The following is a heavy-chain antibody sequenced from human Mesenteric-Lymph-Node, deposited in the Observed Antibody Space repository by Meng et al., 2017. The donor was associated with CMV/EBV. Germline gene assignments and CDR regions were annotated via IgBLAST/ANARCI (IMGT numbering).Heavy chain of an antibody. CDR1: GYTFSSHS. J-gene: IGHJ4*02. CDR3: ARDGSRDWKDVF. Sequence: GESLKISCVGSGYTFSSHSLNWVRQAPGKGLEWISYISSNSYTIYYADSVKGRFTISRDNAKNSLYLQMNSLRVEDTAVYYCARDGSRDWKDVFWGQGTLVTVSS. D-gene: IGHD1-1*01. CDR2: ISSNSYTI. V-gene: IGHV3-48*04.